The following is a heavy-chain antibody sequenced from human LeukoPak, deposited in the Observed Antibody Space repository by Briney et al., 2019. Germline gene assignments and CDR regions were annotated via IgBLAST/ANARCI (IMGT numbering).Heavy chain of an antibody. CDR3: AKSRSRNMLTFGGVENWFDP. CDR1: GFTFSNS. D-gene: IGHD3-16*01. V-gene: IGHV3-30*18. J-gene: IGHJ5*02. Sequence: GGSLRLSCAASGFTFSNSQAPGKGLEWVAVISYDGNKKYYADSVKGRFTISRDNSKNTLYLQMNSLRAEDTAVYYCAKSRSRNMLTFGGVENWFDPWGQGTLVTVSS. CDR2: ISYDGNKK.